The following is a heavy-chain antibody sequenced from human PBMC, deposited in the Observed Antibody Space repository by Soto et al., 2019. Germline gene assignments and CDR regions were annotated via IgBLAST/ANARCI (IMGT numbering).Heavy chain of an antibody. Sequence: ASVKVSCKASGCTFTSYGISWVRQAPGQGLEWMGWISAYNGNTNYAQKLQGRVTMTTDTSTSTAYMELRSLRSDDTAMYYCARAKLELLYFDYWGQGTLVTDSS. V-gene: IGHV1-18*01. CDR2: ISAYNGNT. D-gene: IGHD1-7*01. CDR1: GCTFTSYG. CDR3: ARAKLELLYFDY. J-gene: IGHJ4*02.